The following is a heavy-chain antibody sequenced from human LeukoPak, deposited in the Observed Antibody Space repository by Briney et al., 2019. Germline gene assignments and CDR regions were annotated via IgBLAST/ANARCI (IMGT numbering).Heavy chain of an antibody. D-gene: IGHD3-22*01. V-gene: IGHV3-30*04. J-gene: IGHJ4*02. CDR3: ARDQDYYDSSGPFDY. CDR2: ISYDGSNK. Sequence: GGSLRLSCAASGLTFSSYAMHWVRQAPGKGLEWVAVISYDGSNKYYADSVKGRFTISRDNSKNTLYLQMNSLRAEDTAVYYCARDQDYYDSSGPFDYWGQGTLVTVSS. CDR1: GLTFSSYA.